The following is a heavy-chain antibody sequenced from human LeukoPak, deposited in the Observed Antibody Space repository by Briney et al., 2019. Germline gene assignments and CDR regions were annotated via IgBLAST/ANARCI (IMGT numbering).Heavy chain of an antibody. D-gene: IGHD3-22*01. V-gene: IGHV3-21*01. CDR1: GFTFSSYS. Sequence: GGSLRLSCAASGFTFSSYSMNWVRQAPGKGLEWVSSISSSSYIYYADSVKGRFTISRDNAKNSLYLQMNSLRAEDTAVYYCARMRSDSYDSSGYFGWGQGTLVTVSS. CDR3: ARMRSDSYDSSGYFG. CDR2: ISSSSYI. J-gene: IGHJ4*02.